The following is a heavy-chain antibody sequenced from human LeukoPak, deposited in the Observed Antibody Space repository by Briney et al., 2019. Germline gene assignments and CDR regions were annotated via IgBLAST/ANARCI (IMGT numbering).Heavy chain of an antibody. J-gene: IGHJ4*02. CDR1: ELTFRDYV. CDR2: ISGSGGST. V-gene: IGHV3-23*01. Sequence: PGGSLRLSCAASELTFRDYVMSWVRQPPGKGLEWVSWISGSGGSTVYADSVTGRFTISRDNSKNTMYLQMDSLRAQDTAVYYCAKGGLYISIYIYYWGQGTLVIVSS. CDR3: AKGGLYISIYIYY. D-gene: IGHD6-13*01.